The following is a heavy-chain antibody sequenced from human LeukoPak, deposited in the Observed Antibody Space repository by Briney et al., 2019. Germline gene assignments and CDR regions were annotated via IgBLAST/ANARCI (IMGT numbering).Heavy chain of an antibody. D-gene: IGHD2-15*01. CDR1: GCTFTSCG. CDR2: ISAYNGNT. V-gene: IGHV1-18*01. J-gene: IGHJ4*02. Sequence: HWASVKVSCKASGCTFTSCGISWVRQAPGQGLEWMGWISAYNGNTNYAQKLQGRVTMTTDTSTSTAYMELRSLRSDDTAVYYCARGGYCSGGSCYSDYWGQGTLVTVSS. CDR3: ARGGYCSGGSCYSDY.